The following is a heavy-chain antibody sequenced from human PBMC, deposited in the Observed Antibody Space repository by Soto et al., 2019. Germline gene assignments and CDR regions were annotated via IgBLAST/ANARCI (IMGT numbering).Heavy chain of an antibody. J-gene: IGHJ4*02. V-gene: IGHV3-23*01. CDR1: GFTFSSYA. CDR3: AKTPHYDILTGYLYYFDY. Sequence: PGGSLRLSCAASGFTFSSYAMSWVRQAPGKGLEWVSAISGSGGSTYYADSVKGRFTISRDNSKNTLYLQMNSLRAEDTAVYYCAKTPHYDILTGYLYYFDYWGQGTLVTVSS. D-gene: IGHD3-9*01. CDR2: ISGSGGST.